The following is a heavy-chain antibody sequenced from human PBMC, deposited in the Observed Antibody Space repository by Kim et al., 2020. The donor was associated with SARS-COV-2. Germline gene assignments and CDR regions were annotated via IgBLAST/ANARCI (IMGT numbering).Heavy chain of an antibody. D-gene: IGHD3-16*01. CDR2: INPNSGGT. Sequence: ASVKVSCKASGYTFTGYYMHWVRQAPGQGLEWMGWINPNSGGTNYAQKFQGRVTMTRDTSISTAYMELSRLRSDDTAVYYCARALVWEPRVLCYWGQGTLVTVSS. CDR1: GYTFTGYY. J-gene: IGHJ4*02. V-gene: IGHV1-2*02. CDR3: ARALVWEPRVLCY.